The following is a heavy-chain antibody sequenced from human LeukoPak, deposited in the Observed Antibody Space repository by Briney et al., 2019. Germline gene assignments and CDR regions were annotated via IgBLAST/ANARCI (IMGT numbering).Heavy chain of an antibody. CDR1: GYSISSGYY. D-gene: IGHD3-22*01. Sequence: SETLSLTCTVSGYSISSGYYWGWIRQPPGKGLEWIGNIYHSGSTYYNPSLKSRVTISVDTSKNQFSLKLSSVTAADTAVYYRARHDSSGSYSRWFDPWGQGTLVTVSS. CDR2: IYHSGST. J-gene: IGHJ5*02. CDR3: ARHDSSGSYSRWFDP. V-gene: IGHV4-38-2*02.